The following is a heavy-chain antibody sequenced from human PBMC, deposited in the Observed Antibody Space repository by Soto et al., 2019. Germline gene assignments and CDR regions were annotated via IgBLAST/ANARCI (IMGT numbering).Heavy chain of an antibody. D-gene: IGHD3-3*01. CDR1: GFSLSTSGMC. CDR3: ARHYYFTRYGMDV. J-gene: IGHJ6*02. V-gene: IGHV2-70*01. CDR2: IDWDDDK. Sequence: VSGLRGEPTQTLTLTCTFSGFSLSTSGMCVSWIRQPPGKALEWLALIDWDDDKYYSTSLKTRLTISKDTSKNQVVLTMTNMDPVDTATYYCARHYYFTRYGMDVWGQGTTVTVSS.